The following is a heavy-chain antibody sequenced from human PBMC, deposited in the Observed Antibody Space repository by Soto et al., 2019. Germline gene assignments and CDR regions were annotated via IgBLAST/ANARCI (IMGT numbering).Heavy chain of an antibody. V-gene: IGHV5-51*01. CDR3: ARGGVSTRTFDD. CDR2: IYPSDSDT. D-gene: IGHD3-3*01. Sequence: GESLKISCKGSGYNFAGYWIAWVRQMPGKGLELMGIIYPSDSDTRYRPSFQGQVTISADKSISSAYLQWSSLRASDTAMYYCARGGVSTRTFDDWGQRTPFTVAS. J-gene: IGHJ4*02. CDR1: GYNFAGYW.